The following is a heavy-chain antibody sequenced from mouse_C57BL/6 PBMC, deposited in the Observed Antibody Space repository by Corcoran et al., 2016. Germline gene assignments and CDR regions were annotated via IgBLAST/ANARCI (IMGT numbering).Heavy chain of an antibody. CDR2: IDPGDGDT. J-gene: IGHJ4*01. CDR3: SRSKDDAMDY. Sequence: QVQLQQAGAELVKPGASEKISCKASGYAFSSYWMNWVKQRPGKGLEWIGQIDPGDGDTNYNGKFKGKATLTADKSSSTAYMQLSSLTSEDSAVYFCSRSKDDAMDYWGQGISVTVSS. CDR1: GYAFSSYW. V-gene: IGHV1-80*01.